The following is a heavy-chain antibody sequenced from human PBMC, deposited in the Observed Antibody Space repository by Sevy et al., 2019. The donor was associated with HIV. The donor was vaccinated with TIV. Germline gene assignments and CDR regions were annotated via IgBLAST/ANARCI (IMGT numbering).Heavy chain of an antibody. CDR2: IYAGGST. Sequence: GGSLRLSCAASGFAVSSNYMSWVRQAPGKGLEWVSVIYAGGSTYYADSVNGRFTISRDNSKNTVYLQMNSLRAEDTAVYYCARDHYDSLWGSYWYYFDYWGQGTLVTVSS. J-gene: IGHJ4*02. CDR1: GFAVSSNY. D-gene: IGHD3-16*01. CDR3: ARDHYDSLWGSYWYYFDY. V-gene: IGHV3-53*01.